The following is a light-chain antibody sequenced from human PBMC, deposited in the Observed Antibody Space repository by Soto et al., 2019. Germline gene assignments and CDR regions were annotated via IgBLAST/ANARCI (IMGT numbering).Light chain of an antibody. Sequence: EIVLTQYPGTLYLSQRERATLSCRASQSVGGMYLAWYQTKLGQAHRLIRYGAYSRAPGIPDRFSAIVSGTDFTLSISRLETEDFAVYYGQKYASSPLLTLVGLTKVYIK. V-gene: IGKV3-20*01. CDR1: QSVGGMY. CDR3: QKYASSPLLT. J-gene: IGKJ4*01. CDR2: GAY.